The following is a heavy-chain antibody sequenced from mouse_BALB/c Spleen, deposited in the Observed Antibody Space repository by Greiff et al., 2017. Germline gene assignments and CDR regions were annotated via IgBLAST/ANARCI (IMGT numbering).Heavy chain of an antibody. D-gene: IGHD1-1*01. CDR3: ARHERYYGSSYGYFDY. CDR2: FYPGSGSI. J-gene: IGHJ2*01. Sequence: VQGVESGAGLVKPGASVKLSCKASGYTFTEYIIHWVKQRSGQGLEWIGWFYPGSGSIKYNEKFKDKATLTADKSSSTVYMELSRLTSEDSAVYFCARHERYYGSSYGYFDYWGQGTTLTVSS. V-gene: IGHV1-62-2*01. CDR1: GYTFTEYI.